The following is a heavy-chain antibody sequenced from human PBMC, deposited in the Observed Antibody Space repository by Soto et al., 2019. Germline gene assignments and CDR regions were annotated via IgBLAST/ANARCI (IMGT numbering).Heavy chain of an antibody. CDR1: GYTFTSYA. CDR3: ARDYDILTGYYGYYYYGMDV. Sequence: GASVKVSCKASGYTFTSYAMHWVRQAPGQRLEWMGWINAGNGNTKYSQKFQGRVTITRDTSASTAYMELSSLRSEDTAVYYCARDYDILTGYYGYYYYGMDVWGQGTTVTAP. CDR2: INAGNGNT. V-gene: IGHV1-3*01. J-gene: IGHJ6*02. D-gene: IGHD3-9*01.